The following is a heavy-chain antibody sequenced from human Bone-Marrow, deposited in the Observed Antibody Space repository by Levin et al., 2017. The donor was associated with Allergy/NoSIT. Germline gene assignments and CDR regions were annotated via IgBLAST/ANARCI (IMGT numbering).Heavy chain of an antibody. Sequence: GGSLRLSCAVSGFSFSDYYMTWIRRAPGKGLEWVSYISGSGSIIYYGDSVKGRFTISRDNAKNSLYLQMNGLSAEDTAVYYCARGVETMNYWGQGTLVSVSS. J-gene: IGHJ4*02. CDR3: ARGVETMNY. V-gene: IGHV3-11*01. CDR1: GFSFSDYY. CDR2: ISGSGSII. D-gene: IGHD3-22*01.